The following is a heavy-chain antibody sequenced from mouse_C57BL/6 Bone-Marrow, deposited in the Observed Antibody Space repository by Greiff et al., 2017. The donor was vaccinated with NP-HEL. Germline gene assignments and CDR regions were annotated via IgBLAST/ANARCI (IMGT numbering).Heavy chain of an antibody. CDR1: GYTFTSYG. CDR3: AKLGRPWYFDV. CDR2: IYPRSGNT. J-gene: IGHJ1*03. V-gene: IGHV1-81*01. D-gene: IGHD4-1*01. Sequence: VQLQQSGAELARPGASVKLSCKASGYTFTSYGISWVKQRTGQGLEWIGEIYPRSGNTYYNEKFKGKATLTADKSSSTAYMELRSLTSEDSAVYLCAKLGRPWYFDVWGTGTTVTVSS.